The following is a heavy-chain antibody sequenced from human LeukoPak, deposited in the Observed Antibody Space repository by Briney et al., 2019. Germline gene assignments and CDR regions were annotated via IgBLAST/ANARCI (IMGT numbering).Heavy chain of an antibody. V-gene: IGHV4-59*08. CDR1: GGSIYRHY. CDR3: ARSVVRGVIVL. D-gene: IGHD3-10*01. J-gene: IGHJ4*02. Sequence: SETLSLTCTVSGGSIYRHYWSWIRQPPGKGLEWIAYIYYDGSTNDNPSLKSRVTISVDTSKNQFSLKLSSVTAADTAVYYCARSVVRGVIVLWGQGTLVTVSS. CDR2: IYYDGST.